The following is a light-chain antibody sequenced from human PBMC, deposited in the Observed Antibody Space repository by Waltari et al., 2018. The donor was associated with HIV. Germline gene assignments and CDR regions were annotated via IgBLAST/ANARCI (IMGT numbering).Light chain of an antibody. J-gene: IGLJ3*02. Sequence: QSVLTQPPSASGTPGQRVTSSCSGSRSNIGSNAVNWYQHFPGKAPKILLHTNKQRPSGVPDRFSGSNSGTSASLAISWLQSEDEADYYCAAWDASLNNWVFGGGTKLTVL. V-gene: IGLV1-44*01. CDR1: RSNIGSNA. CDR2: TNK. CDR3: AAWDASLNNWV.